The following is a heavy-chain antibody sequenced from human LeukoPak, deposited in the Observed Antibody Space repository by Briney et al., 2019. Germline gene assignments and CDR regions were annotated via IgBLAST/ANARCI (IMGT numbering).Heavy chain of an antibody. CDR3: ARDLIVATIRFAFDI. V-gene: IGHV1-2*02. CDR2: INPNSGGT. D-gene: IGHD5-12*01. J-gene: IGHJ3*02. CDR1: GYTFTGYY. Sequence: ASVTVSCKASGYTFTGYYMHWVRQAPGQGLEWMGWINPNSGGTNYAQKFQGRVTMTRDTSISTAYMELSRLRSDDTAVYYCARDLIVATIRFAFDIWGQGTMVTVSS.